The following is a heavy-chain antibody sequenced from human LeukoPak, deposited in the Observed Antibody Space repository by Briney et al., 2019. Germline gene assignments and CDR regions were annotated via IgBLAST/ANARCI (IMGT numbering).Heavy chain of an antibody. Sequence: GASVKVSCKASGYTFTGYYMHWVRQAPGQGLEWMGRINPNSGGTNYAQKFQGRVTMTRDTSISTAYMELSRLRSDDTAVYYCARSEGSGWEDFDYWGQGTLVTVSS. D-gene: IGHD6-19*01. CDR2: INPNSGGT. CDR3: ARSEGSGWEDFDY. CDR1: GYTFTGYY. V-gene: IGHV1-2*06. J-gene: IGHJ4*02.